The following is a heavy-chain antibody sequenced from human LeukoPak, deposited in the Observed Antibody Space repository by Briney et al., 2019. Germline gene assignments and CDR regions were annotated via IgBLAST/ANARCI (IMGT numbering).Heavy chain of an antibody. CDR2: INHSGST. J-gene: IGHJ4*02. Sequence: SETLSLTCAVYGGSFSGYYWSWIRQPPGKGLEWIGEINHSGSTNYNPSLKSRVTISVDTSKNQFSLKLSSATAADTAVYYCARNRDGYNSFDYWGQGTLVTVSS. V-gene: IGHV4-34*01. CDR3: ARNRDGYNSFDY. CDR1: GGSFSGYY. D-gene: IGHD5-24*01.